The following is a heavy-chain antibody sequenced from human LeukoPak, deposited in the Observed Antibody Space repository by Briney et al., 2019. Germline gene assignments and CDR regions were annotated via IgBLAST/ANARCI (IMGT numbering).Heavy chain of an antibody. V-gene: IGHV1-58*02. CDR3: AADILTGRAYYGMDV. CDR2: IVVGSGNT. CDR1: GFTFTSSA. Sequence: SVKVSCKASGFTFTSSAMQWVRQARGQRLEWIGWIVVGSGNTNYAQKFQERVTITRDMSTSTAYMELSSLRSEDTAVYYCAADILTGRAYYGMDVWGQGTTVTVSS. D-gene: IGHD3-9*01. J-gene: IGHJ6*02.